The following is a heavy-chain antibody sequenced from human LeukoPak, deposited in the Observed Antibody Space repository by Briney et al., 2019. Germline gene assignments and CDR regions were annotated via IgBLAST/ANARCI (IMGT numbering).Heavy chain of an antibody. CDR1: GYTFTSYG. Sequence: ASVKVSCKASGYTFTSYGISWVRQAPGQGLEWMGWISAYNGNKNYAQKLQGRVTMTTDTSTSTAYMELRSLRSDDTAVYYCARDHRYCSSTSCVRGRLGYWGQGTLVTVSS. J-gene: IGHJ4*02. CDR2: ISAYNGNK. D-gene: IGHD2-2*01. CDR3: ARDHRYCSSTSCVRGRLGY. V-gene: IGHV1-18*01.